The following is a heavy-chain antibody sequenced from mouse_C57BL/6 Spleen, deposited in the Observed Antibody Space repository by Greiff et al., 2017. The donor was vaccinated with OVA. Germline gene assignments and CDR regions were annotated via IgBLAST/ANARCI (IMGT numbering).Heavy chain of an antibody. V-gene: IGHV3-6*01. CDR2: ISYDGSN. CDR3: ARADYDRFAY. CDR1: GYSITSGYY. J-gene: IGHJ3*01. D-gene: IGHD2-4*01. Sequence: EVKLVESGPGLVKPSQSLSLSCSVTGYSITSGYYWNWIRQFPGNKLEWMGYISYDGSNNYNPSLKNRISITRDTSKNQFFLKLNSVTTEDTATYYCARADYDRFAYWGQGTLVTVSA.